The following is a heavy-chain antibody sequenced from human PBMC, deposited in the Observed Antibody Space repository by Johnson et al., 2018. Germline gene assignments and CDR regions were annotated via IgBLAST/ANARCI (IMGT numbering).Heavy chain of an antibody. D-gene: IGHD5-18*01. J-gene: IGHJ6*03. V-gene: IGHV3-15*07. CDR2: IKSKTDGGTT. Sequence: EVQLVESGGGLVKPGGSLRLSCAASGFTFSNAWMNWVRQAPGKGLECVGRIKSKTDGGTTDYAAPVKGRFTIPRDDSKNTLYLQMNSLKTEDTAVYYCTTDHRDTAMVTDYYYYMDVWGKGTTVTVSS. CDR3: TTDHRDTAMVTDYYYYMDV. CDR1: GFTFSNAW.